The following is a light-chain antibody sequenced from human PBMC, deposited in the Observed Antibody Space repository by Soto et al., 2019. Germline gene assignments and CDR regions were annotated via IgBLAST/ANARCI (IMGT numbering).Light chain of an antibody. J-gene: IGKJ4*01. V-gene: IGKV4-1*01. CDR2: WAS. CDR1: QSVLYSSKNKNF. CDR3: QQYFSTPLT. Sequence: DIVMTQSPDSLAVSLGERATINCKSSQSVLYSSKNKNFLAWYQQKPGQPPKLLIYWASTRESGVPDRFSGGGSGTDFTLTISSLQAEYVAVYYCQQYFSTPLTFGGGTKVEIK.